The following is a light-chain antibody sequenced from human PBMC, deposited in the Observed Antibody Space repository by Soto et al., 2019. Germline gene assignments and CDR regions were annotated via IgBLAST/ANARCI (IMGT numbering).Light chain of an antibody. CDR2: EVT. V-gene: IGLV2-23*02. J-gene: IGLJ1*01. CDR3: YSYTGISTSLFV. Sequence: QSALTQPASVSGSPGQSITISCTGTSRDIGTSNLVSWYQQYPGKAPKLIIYEVTKRPSGISKRFSGSKSGTTASLTISGLQPEEESDYSCYSYTGISTSLFVFGTGTKLTVL. CDR1: SRDIGTSNL.